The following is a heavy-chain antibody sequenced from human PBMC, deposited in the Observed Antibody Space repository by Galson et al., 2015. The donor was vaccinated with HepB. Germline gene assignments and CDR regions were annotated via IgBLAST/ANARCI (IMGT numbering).Heavy chain of an antibody. Sequence: SVKVSCKASGYTFTGYYMHWVRQAPGQGLEWMGRINPNSGGTNYAQKFQGRVTMTRDTSISTAYMELSRLRSDDTAVYYCARERGATEYNWFDPWGQGTLVTVSS. CDR2: INPNSGGT. D-gene: IGHD4/OR15-4a*01. J-gene: IGHJ5*02. CDR1: GYTFTGYY. CDR3: ARERGATEYNWFDP. V-gene: IGHV1-2*06.